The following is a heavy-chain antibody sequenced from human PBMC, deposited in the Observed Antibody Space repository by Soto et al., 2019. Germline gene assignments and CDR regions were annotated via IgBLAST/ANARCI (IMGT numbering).Heavy chain of an antibody. CDR2: IWYDGSNK. Sequence: GGSLRLSCAASGFTFSSYGMRWVRQPPGKGLEWVAVIWYDGSNKYYTDSVKGRFTISRDSSKNTLYLQMNSLRAEDTAVYYCARGTYYDFWSGQHYYGLDVWGQGTTVTVSS. CDR3: ARGTYYDFWSGQHYYGLDV. V-gene: IGHV3-33*01. J-gene: IGHJ6*02. CDR1: GFTFSSYG. D-gene: IGHD3-3*01.